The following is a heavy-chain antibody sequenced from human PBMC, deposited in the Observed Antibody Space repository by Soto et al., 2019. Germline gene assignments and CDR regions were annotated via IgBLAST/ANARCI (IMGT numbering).Heavy chain of an antibody. J-gene: IGHJ6*03. D-gene: IGHD4-17*01. V-gene: IGHV1-8*01. CDR2: MNPNSGNT. CDR3: AREAHYGDYVSYYYYYMDV. Sequence: GASVKVSCKASGYTFTSYDINWVRQATGQGLEWMGWMNPNSGNTGYAQKFQGRVTMTRNTSISTAYMELSSLRSEDTAVYYCAREAHYGDYVSYYYYYMDVWGKGTTVTVSS. CDR1: GYTFTSYD.